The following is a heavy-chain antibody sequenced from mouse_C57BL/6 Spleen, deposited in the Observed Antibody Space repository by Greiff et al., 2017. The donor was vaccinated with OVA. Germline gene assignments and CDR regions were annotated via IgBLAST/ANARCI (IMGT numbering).Heavy chain of an antibody. J-gene: IGHJ3*01. D-gene: IGHD4-1*01. CDR2: IYPSDSET. V-gene: IGHV1-61*01. CDR1: GYTFTSYW. Sequence: VQLQQSGAELVRPGSSVKLSCKASGYTFTSYWMDWVKQRPGQGLEWIGNIYPSDSETHYNQKFKDKATLTVDKSSSTAYMQLSSLTSEDSAVYYCARGFTGRGFAYWGQGTLVTVSA. CDR3: ARGFTGRGFAY.